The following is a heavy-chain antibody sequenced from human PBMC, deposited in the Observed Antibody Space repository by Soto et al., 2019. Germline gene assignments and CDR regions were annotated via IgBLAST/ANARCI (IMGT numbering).Heavy chain of an antibody. V-gene: IGHV5-51*01. CDR3: ARRYYGPGRSLSFDS. J-gene: IGHJ4*02. CDR2: IYPGDSDT. CDR1: GYSFTSYW. D-gene: IGHD3-10*01. Sequence: PGESLKISCEGSGYSFTSYWIAWVCQMPGRGLEWMGIIYPGDSDTRYSPSLQGQVTISADKSISSVYLQWSSLKASDTAMYYCARRYYGPGRSLSFDSWGRGTLVTVSS.